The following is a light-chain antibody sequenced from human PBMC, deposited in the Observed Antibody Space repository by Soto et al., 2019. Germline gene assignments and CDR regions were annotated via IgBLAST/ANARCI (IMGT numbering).Light chain of an antibody. CDR1: NSKIGSNT. CDR2: NND. Sequence: QPVLTQAPSASGTPGQRVTISCSGSNSKIGSNTVSWYQQVPGTAPKVLIYNNDQRPSGVPDRLSGSKSGTSASLAIGGLQSEDEADYYCAAWDGSLNGWVFGGGTKLTVL. J-gene: IGLJ3*02. V-gene: IGLV1-44*01. CDR3: AAWDGSLNGWV.